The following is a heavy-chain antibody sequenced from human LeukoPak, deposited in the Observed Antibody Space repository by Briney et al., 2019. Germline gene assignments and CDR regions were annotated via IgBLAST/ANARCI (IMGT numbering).Heavy chain of an antibody. Sequence: ASVKVSCKASGYTFTNYYIHWVRQAPGQGLEWMGWINPNSGVTNYAQKFQGRVTMTRDTSISTAYMEVSRLISDDTAVYYCALGAPIPYSSSWNYWGQGTLVTVSS. CDR1: GYTFTNYY. V-gene: IGHV1-2*02. J-gene: IGHJ4*02. D-gene: IGHD6-13*01. CDR3: ALGAPIPYSSSWNY. CDR2: INPNSGVT.